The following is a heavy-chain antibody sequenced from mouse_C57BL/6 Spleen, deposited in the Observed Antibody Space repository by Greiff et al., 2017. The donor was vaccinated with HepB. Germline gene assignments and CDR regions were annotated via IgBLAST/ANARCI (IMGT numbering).Heavy chain of an antibody. V-gene: IGHV1-52*01. Sequence: VQLQQPGAELVRPGSSVKLSCKASGYTFTSYWMHWVKQRPIQGLEWIGNIDPSDSETHYNQKFKDKATLTVDKSSSTAYMQLSSLTSEDSAVYYCARSDLYYYGSDWYFDVWGTGTTVTVSS. CDR1: GYTFTSYW. CDR3: ARSDLYYYGSDWYFDV. J-gene: IGHJ1*03. CDR2: IDPSDSET. D-gene: IGHD1-1*01.